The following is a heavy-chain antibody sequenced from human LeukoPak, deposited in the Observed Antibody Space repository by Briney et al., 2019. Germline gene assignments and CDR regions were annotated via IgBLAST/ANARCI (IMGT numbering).Heavy chain of an antibody. Sequence: SETLSLTCTVSGGSIGSSSYYWGWIRQPPGKGLEWIGSIYYSGSTYYNPSLKSRVTISVDTSKNQFSLKLSSVTAADTAVYYCARDHSSSSEDYWGQGTLVTVSS. CDR2: IYYSGST. CDR1: GGSIGSSSYY. V-gene: IGHV4-39*07. CDR3: ARDHSSSSEDY. D-gene: IGHD6-13*01. J-gene: IGHJ4*02.